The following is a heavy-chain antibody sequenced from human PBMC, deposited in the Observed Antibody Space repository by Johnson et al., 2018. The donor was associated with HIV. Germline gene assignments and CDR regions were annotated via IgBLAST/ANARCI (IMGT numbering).Heavy chain of an antibody. CDR1: GFTFSSYA. CDR2: ISYDGSNK. Sequence: QVQLVESGGGVVQPGRSLRLSCAASGFTFSSYAMHWVRQAPGQGLAWVAVISYDGSNKYYADSVKGRFTISRDKSKDTLYLQMSSLSAEDTAVYYCAKGRGYDYDALDFWGQGTMVTVSS. CDR3: AKGRGYDYDALDF. V-gene: IGHV3-30-3*01. D-gene: IGHD5-12*01. J-gene: IGHJ3*01.